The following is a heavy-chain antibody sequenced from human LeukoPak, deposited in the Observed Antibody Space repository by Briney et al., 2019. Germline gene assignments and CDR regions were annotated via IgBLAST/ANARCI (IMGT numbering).Heavy chain of an antibody. Sequence: ASVKVSCKASGFTFTSSAMQWMRQARGQRLELIGWIVVGRCNTNYAQKFQERVTITRDMSTRTAYMELSSLRSEDTAVYYCAAPKRIVGAVGDAFDIWGQGTMVTVSS. J-gene: IGHJ3*02. CDR1: GFTFTSSA. CDR3: AAPKRIVGAVGDAFDI. D-gene: IGHD1-26*01. V-gene: IGHV1-58*02. CDR2: IVVGRCNT.